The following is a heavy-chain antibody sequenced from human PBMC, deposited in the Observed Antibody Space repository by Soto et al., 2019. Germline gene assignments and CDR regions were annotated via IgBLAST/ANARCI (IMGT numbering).Heavy chain of an antibody. D-gene: IGHD2-2*01. V-gene: IGHV1-2*04. Sequence: ASVKVSCKASGYTFTGYYMHWVRQAPGQGLEWMGWINPNSGGTNYAQKFQGWVTMTRDTSISTAYMELSRLRSDDTAVYYCARDLKYQRLVPGGYYYYGMDVWGQGTTVTVSS. J-gene: IGHJ6*02. CDR2: INPNSGGT. CDR3: ARDLKYQRLVPGGYYYYGMDV. CDR1: GYTFTGYY.